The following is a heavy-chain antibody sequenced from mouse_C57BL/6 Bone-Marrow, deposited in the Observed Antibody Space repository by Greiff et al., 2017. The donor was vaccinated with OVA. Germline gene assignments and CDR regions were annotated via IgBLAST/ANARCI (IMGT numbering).Heavy chain of an antibody. CDR3: AREGIYYDYDRAMDY. Sequence: QVQLQQSGPELVKPGASVKISCKASGYAFSSSWMNWVTQRPGQGLEWIARIYPGSGNTYYNEKFKGKATLTAEKSSSTAYMQLSSLTSEDSAVYFCAREGIYYDYDRAMDYWGQGTSVTVSS. D-gene: IGHD2-4*01. J-gene: IGHJ4*01. CDR2: IYPGSGNT. V-gene: IGHV1-82*01. CDR1: GYAFSSSW.